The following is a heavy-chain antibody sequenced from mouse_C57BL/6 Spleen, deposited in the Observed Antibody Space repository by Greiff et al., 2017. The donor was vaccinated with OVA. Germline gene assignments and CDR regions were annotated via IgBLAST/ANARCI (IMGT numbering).Heavy chain of an antibody. J-gene: IGHJ4*01. V-gene: IGHV1-26*01. CDR1: GYTFTDYY. Sequence: VQLQQSGPELVKPGASVKISCKASGYTFTDYYMNWVKQSHGKSLEWIGDINPNNGGTSYNQKFKGKATLTVDKSSSTAYMELRSLTSEDSAVYYCARTRDYYGNHYYAMDYWGQGTSVTVSS. D-gene: IGHD2-1*01. CDR3: ARTRDYYGNHYYAMDY. CDR2: INPNNGGT.